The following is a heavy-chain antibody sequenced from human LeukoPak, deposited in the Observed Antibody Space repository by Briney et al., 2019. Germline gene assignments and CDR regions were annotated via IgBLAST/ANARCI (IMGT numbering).Heavy chain of an antibody. J-gene: IGHJ4*02. CDR2: IFHSGST. Sequence: SETLSLTCTVSGYSISSDFYWGWIRQPPGKGLEWIGSIFHSGSTYYNPSLKSRVTISVDTSKIQFSLNLSSVTAADTAIYYCARRGEPDYWGQGTLVTVSS. CDR1: GYSISSDFY. CDR3: ARRGEPDY. V-gene: IGHV4-38-2*02. D-gene: IGHD3-16*01.